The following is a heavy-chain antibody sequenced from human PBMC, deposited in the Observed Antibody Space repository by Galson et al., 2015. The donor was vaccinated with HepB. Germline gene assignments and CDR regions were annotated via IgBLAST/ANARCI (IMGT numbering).Heavy chain of an antibody. CDR1: GFTFSSYA. CDR3: AKDRGLWFGPYYFDY. D-gene: IGHD3-10*01. Sequence: SLRLSCAASGFTFSSYAMSWVRQAPGKGLEWVSAISGSGGSTYYADSVKGRFTISRDNSKNTLYLQMNSLRAEDTAVYYCAKDRGLWFGPYYFDYWGQGTLVTVSS. J-gene: IGHJ4*02. V-gene: IGHV3-23*01. CDR2: ISGSGGST.